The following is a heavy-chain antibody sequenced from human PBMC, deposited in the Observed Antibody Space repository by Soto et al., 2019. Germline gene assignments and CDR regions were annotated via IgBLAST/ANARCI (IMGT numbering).Heavy chain of an antibody. CDR2: ISAGGATT. CDR1: GFTFGNFA. Sequence: GGSLRLSCTPSGFTFGNFAMSWVRQAPGKGLEWVSSISAGGATTYYADSVKGRVTMSRDNSKNTLSLQMISLRAEDSAVYYCAKARGGTGWPFDHWGQGTLVTVSS. D-gene: IGHD6-19*01. V-gene: IGHV3-23*01. CDR3: AKARGGTGWPFDH. J-gene: IGHJ4*02.